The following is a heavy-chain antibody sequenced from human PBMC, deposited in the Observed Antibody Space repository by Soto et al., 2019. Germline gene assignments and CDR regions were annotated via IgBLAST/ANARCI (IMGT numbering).Heavy chain of an antibody. CDR3: ARDKSGYSYSKWFDP. V-gene: IGHV3-30-3*01. CDR2: ISYDGSNK. CDR1: GFTFISYA. J-gene: IGHJ5*02. Sequence: PGGSLRLSCAASGFTFISYAIHFVRHSPFKWLEWVAVISYDGSNKYYADSVKGRFTISRDNSKNTLYLQMNSLRAEDTAVYYCARDKSGYSYSKWFDPWGQGTLVTVSS. D-gene: IGHD5-18*01.